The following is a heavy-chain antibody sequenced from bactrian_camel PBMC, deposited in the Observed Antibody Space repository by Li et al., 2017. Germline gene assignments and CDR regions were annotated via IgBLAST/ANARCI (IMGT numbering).Heavy chain of an antibody. J-gene: IGHJ6*01. D-gene: IGHD5*01. V-gene: IGHV3S40*01. CDR2: INGANGRT. Sequence: VQLVESGGGLVQPGGSLRLSCTASGITFSSYYTTWVRQAPGKGLEWISGINGANGRTYYSDSVRGRFTISRDNAKNMVYLQMNSLKTEDTGVYYVATNFGYWGHGTQVTVS. CDR3: ATNFGY. CDR1: GITFSSYY.